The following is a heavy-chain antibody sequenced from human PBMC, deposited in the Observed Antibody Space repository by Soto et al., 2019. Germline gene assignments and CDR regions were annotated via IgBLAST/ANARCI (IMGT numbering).Heavy chain of an antibody. CDR2: ISVYKGNI. CDR1: GYMFNTYG. J-gene: IGHJ4*02. V-gene: IGHV1-18*01. Sequence: QVQLLQSGAEVKKPGASVKVSCKASGYMFNTYGITWVRQAPGQGLEWMGWISVYKGNIDYAQKCEGRVTMTTDTSKSTAYMELKSLTSDDPALYYCARTYGSGDYFLPFEYWCQGPPVSVSS. CDR3: ARTYGSGDYFLPFEY. D-gene: IGHD3-10*01.